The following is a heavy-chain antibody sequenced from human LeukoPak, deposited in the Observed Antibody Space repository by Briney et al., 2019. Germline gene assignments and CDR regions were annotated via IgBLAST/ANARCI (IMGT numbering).Heavy chain of an antibody. Sequence: GGSLRLSCAASGFTFSSYGMHWVRQAPGKGLEWVAFIRYDGSNKYYADSVKGRFTISRDNSKNTLYLQMNSLRAEDTAVYYCAKDEERFLELYYFDYWGQGTLVTVSS. CDR2: IRYDGSNK. CDR1: GFTFSSYG. CDR3: AKDEERFLELYYFDY. D-gene: IGHD3-3*01. V-gene: IGHV3-30*02. J-gene: IGHJ4*02.